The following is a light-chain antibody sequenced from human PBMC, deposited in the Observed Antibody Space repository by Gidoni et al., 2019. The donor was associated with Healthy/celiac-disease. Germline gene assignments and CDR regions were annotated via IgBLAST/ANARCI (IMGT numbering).Light chain of an antibody. Sequence: EIVLTQSPATLSVSPGERATLYCRASQSVSSNLAWYQQKPGQAPRPLIYGASTRATGIPARFSGSGSGTEFTLTISSLQSEDFAVYYCQQYNNWPKTFGQGTKLEIK. CDR1: QSVSSN. CDR2: GAS. CDR3: QQYNNWPKT. J-gene: IGKJ2*01. V-gene: IGKV3-15*01.